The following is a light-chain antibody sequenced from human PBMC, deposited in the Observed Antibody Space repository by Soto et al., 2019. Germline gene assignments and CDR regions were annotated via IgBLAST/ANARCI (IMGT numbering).Light chain of an antibody. CDR2: QAS. Sequence: DIQMTQSPSTLSASVGDRVTTTCRASQSISSWLAWYQQKPGKAPKLLIYQASSLESGVPSRFRGRGAGTEDTVTITSLQPDDFATYYCQRYNSYPVAFGGGTRVQIK. CDR3: QRYNSYPVA. CDR1: QSISSW. J-gene: IGKJ4*01. V-gene: IGKV1-5*03.